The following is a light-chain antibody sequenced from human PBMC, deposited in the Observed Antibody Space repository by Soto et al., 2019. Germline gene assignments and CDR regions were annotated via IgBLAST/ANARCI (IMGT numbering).Light chain of an antibody. CDR1: QSIGNF. CDR3: QQRVDWLT. V-gene: IGKV3-15*01. J-gene: IGKJ4*01. CDR2: GAS. Sequence: ETVMTQSPATLSVSPGERATLSCRASQSIGNFLAWFQQKPGQSPRLLIYGASTRATGVPLRFTGSGSGTEFTLTISSVEPEDFAVYYCQQRVDWLTFGGGTKLEIK.